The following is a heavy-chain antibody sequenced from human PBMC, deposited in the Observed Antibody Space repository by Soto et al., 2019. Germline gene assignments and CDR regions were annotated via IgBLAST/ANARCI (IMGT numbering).Heavy chain of an antibody. CDR1: SGPISSSNW. J-gene: IGHJ4*02. CDR3: GGAFEYSPYYLEY. D-gene: IGHD6-6*01. V-gene: IGHV4-4*02. Sequence: SVTLRLPWTVASGPISSSNWWSWVRQPTGKGLEWIGEIYHSGSTHYNPSLKSRVPISVDKSKNQFSLKLSSVTAADTAVYYSGGAFEYSPYYLEYGGQGTLVTVSP. CDR2: IYHSGST.